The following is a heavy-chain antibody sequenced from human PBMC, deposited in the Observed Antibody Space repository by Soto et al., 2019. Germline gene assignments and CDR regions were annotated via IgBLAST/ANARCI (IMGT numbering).Heavy chain of an antibody. CDR3: AKIPAYSPFDY. D-gene: IGHD6-13*01. CDR2: ISYDGSNK. Sequence: QVQLVESGGGVVQPGRSLRLSCAASGFTFSSYGMHWVRQAPGKGLEWVAVISYDGSNKYYVDSVKGRFTISRDNSKNTLYLQMNSLRAEDTAVYYCAKIPAYSPFDYWGQGTLVTVSS. J-gene: IGHJ4*02. V-gene: IGHV3-30*18. CDR1: GFTFSSYG.